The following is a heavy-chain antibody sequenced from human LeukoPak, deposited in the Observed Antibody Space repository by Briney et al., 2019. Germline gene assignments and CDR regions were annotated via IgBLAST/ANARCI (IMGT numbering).Heavy chain of an antibody. CDR2: IYTGGST. CDR3: ARRSVVIIPPFYYYYMDV. D-gene: IGHD3-3*01. CDR1: GGSISSYY. V-gene: IGHV4-4*07. J-gene: IGHJ6*03. Sequence: ASETLSLTCTVSGGSISSYYWSWIRQPAGKGLEWIGRIYTGGSTNYNPSLKSRVTMSVDTSKNQFSLKLNSVTAADTAVYYCARRSVVIIPPFYYYYMDVWGKGTTVTVSS.